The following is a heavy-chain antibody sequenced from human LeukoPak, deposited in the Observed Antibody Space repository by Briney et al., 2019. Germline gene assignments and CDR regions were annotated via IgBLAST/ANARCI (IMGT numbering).Heavy chain of an antibody. CDR3: ASSKRGWYRPSGWFDP. V-gene: IGHV1-18*01. D-gene: IGHD6-19*01. J-gene: IGHJ5*02. Sequence: ASVKVSCKASGYTFTSYGISWVRQAPGQGLEWMGWISAYNGNTNYAQKFQGRVTMTRNTSISTAYMELSSLRSEDTAVYYCASSKRGWYRPSGWFDPWGQGTLATVSS. CDR2: ISAYNGNT. CDR1: GYTFTSYG.